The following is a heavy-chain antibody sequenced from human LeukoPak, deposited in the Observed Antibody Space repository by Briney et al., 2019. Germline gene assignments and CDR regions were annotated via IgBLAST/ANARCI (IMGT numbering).Heavy chain of an antibody. CDR2: IYSGGST. V-gene: IGHV3-66*01. J-gene: IGHJ4*02. CDR1: GFTFSSYE. D-gene: IGHD5-12*01. Sequence: QPGGSLRLSCAASGFTFSSYEMNWVRQAPGKGLEWVSVIYSGGSTYYADSVKGRFTISRDNSKNTLYLQMNSLRAEDTAVYYCASPRYGGYVYWGQGTLVTVSS. CDR3: ASPRYGGYVY.